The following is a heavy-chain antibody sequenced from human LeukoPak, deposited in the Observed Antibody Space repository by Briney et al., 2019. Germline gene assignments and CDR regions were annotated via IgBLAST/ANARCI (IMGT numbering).Heavy chain of an antibody. V-gene: IGHV4-34*01. CDR2: INHSGST. D-gene: IGHD1-26*01. J-gene: IGHJ4*02. CDR1: GGSFSGYY. Sequence: PSETLSLTCAVYGGSFSGYYWSWIRQPPGEGLEWIGEINHSGSTNYNPSLKSRVTISIDTSKNQLSLKLNSVTAADTAVYYCARVNSAVGATPGRYYFDYWGQGTLVTVSS. CDR3: ARVNSAVGATPGRYYFDY.